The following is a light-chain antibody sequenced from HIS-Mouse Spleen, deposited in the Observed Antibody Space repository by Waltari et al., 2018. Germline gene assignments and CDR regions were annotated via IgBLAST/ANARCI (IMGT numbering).Light chain of an antibody. CDR1: QSVLYSSNNKNY. Sequence: DIVMTQSPDSLAVSLGERATINCKSSQSVLYSSNNKNYLAWYQQTPGQPPKLLIYWASTRGSGVPDRFSGSGSGTDFTLTISSLQAEDVAVYYCQQYYSTPLTFGGGTKVEIK. CDR3: QQYYSTPLT. V-gene: IGKV4-1*01. CDR2: WAS. J-gene: IGKJ4*01.